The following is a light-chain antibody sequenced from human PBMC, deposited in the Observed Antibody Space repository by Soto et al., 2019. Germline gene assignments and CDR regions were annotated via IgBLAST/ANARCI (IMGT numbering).Light chain of an antibody. CDR1: QSLLYSSNNKNY. V-gene: IGKV4-1*01. CDR3: QQTYFSQFT. Sequence: DIVMTQSPDSLPVSLGERATINCKSSQSLLYSSNNKNYLAWYQQKPGQPPKLLIFWASTRESGVPDRFSGSGSGTDFTLTISSLQPEDFGTYFCQQTYFSQFTFGPGTKVDIK. CDR2: WAS. J-gene: IGKJ3*01.